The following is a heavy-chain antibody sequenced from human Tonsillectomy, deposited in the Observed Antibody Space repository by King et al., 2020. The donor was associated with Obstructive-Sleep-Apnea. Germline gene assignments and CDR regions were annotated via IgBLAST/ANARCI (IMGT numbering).Heavy chain of an antibody. CDR2: INHSGST. Sequence: VQLQQWGAGLLKPSETLSLTCAVFGGSFSDYYWSWIRQPPGKGLEWIGEINHSGSTNYNPSPSLKSRVTISVDTSKNQFSLKLSSVTAADTAVYYCAGGSGAAAVNWFDPWGQGTLVTVSS. D-gene: IGHD6-13*01. CDR1: GGSFSDYY. V-gene: IGHV4-34*01. J-gene: IGHJ5*02. CDR3: AGGSGAAAVNWFDP.